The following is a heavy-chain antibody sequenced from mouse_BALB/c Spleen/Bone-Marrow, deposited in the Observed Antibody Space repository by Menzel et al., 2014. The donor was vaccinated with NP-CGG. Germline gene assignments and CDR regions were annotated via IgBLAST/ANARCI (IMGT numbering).Heavy chain of an antibody. V-gene: IGHV1-63*02. CDR3: TRGGYDYTWFAY. CDR2: IYPGDNYT. CDR1: GYTFTNYW. D-gene: IGHD2-4*01. Sequence: VHLVESGAELVRPGTSVKMSCKAAGYTFTNYWIGWVKRRPGHGLEWIGDIYPGDNYTNYNEKFKGKATLTADTSSSTAYMQLSSLTSEDSAIYYCTRGGYDYTWFAYWGQGTLVTVSA. J-gene: IGHJ3*01.